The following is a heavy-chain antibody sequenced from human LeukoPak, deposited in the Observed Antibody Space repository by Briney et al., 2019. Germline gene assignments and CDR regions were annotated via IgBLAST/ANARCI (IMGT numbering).Heavy chain of an antibody. Sequence: SETLSLTCTVSGGSISSYYWSWIRQPPGKGLEWIGYIYYSGSTNYNPSLKSRVTISVDTSKNQFSLKLSSVTAADTAVYYCARTHHLLYYYYMDVWGKGTTVTVSS. CDR3: ARTHHLLYYYYMDV. CDR2: IYYSGST. V-gene: IGHV4-59*01. J-gene: IGHJ6*03. CDR1: GGSISSYY. D-gene: IGHD1-14*01.